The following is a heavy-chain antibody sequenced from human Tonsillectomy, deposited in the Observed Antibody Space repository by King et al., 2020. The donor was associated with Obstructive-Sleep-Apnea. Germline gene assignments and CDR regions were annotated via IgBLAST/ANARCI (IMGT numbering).Heavy chain of an antibody. CDR3: SRDRVGGGYYYGMDV. V-gene: IGHV1-46*03. J-gene: IGHJ6*02. CDR1: GYTFTNYN. D-gene: IGHD3-16*01. Sequence: QLVQSGAEVKKPGASVKVSCKSSGYTFTNYNMHWVRQAPGQGLEWMGIINPSGVGTNYAQKFQGRVTLTRDTSTSTVYMELSSLRSEDTAVYYCSRDRVGGGYYYGMDVWGQGTTVTVSS. CDR2: INPSGVGT.